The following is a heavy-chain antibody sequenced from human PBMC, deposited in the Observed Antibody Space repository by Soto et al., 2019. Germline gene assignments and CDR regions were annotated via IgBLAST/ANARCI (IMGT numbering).Heavy chain of an antibody. CDR2: IYYSGST. Sequence: SETLSLTCTVSGGSISSYYWSWIRQPPGKGLEWIGYIYYSGSTNYNPSLKSRVTKSVDTSKNQFSPKLSSVTAADTAVYYCARQSSGSYPLGYFDYWGQGTLVTVSS. CDR1: GGSISSYY. CDR3: ARQSSGSYPLGYFDY. V-gene: IGHV4-59*08. J-gene: IGHJ4*02. D-gene: IGHD1-26*01.